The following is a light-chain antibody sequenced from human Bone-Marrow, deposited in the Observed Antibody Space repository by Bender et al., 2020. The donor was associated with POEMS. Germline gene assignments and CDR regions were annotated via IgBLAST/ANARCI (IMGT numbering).Light chain of an antibody. Sequence: QSALTQPASVSGSPGQSITISCTGASTYIDDYTVVSWYQQHPGKAPRLIIFEVNKRPSGVPDRFSGSKSDNTASLTVSGLQADDEATYFCSSYAVTTFGAFGGGTKLTVL. V-gene: IGLV2-8*01. CDR2: EVN. CDR3: SSYAVTTFGA. CDR1: STYIDDYTV. J-gene: IGLJ2*01.